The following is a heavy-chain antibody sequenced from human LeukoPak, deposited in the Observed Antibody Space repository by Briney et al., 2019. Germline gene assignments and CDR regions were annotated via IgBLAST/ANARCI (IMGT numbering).Heavy chain of an antibody. D-gene: IGHD2-21*02. CDR2: IKSKTDGGTT. V-gene: IGHV3-15*01. Sequence: GGSLRLSCAASGFTFSNAWMSWVRQAPGKGLEWVGRIKSKTDGGTTDYVAPVKGRFTISRDDSKNTLYLQMNSLKTEDTAVYYCTTDLIVVVTYFDYWGREPWSPSPQ. J-gene: IGHJ4*02. CDR3: TTDLIVVVTYFDY. CDR1: GFTFSNAW.